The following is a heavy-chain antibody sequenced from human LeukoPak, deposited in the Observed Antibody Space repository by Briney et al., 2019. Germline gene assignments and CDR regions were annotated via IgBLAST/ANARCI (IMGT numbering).Heavy chain of an antibody. CDR1: GFTFNSHT. J-gene: IGHJ3*02. CDR3: ARGYSESSGRYAFDI. D-gene: IGHD3-22*01. Sequence: GRSLRLSCAASGFTFNSHTMNWVRQAPGKGLEWVSSISGTSTYIYYADSVKGRFTISRDNAENSLYLQMNSLRAEDTAVYYCARGYSESSGRYAFDIWGQGTMVTVSS. CDR2: ISGTSTYI. V-gene: IGHV3-21*01.